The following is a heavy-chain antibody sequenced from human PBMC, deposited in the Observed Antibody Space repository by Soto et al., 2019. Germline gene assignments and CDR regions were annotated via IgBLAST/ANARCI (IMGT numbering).Heavy chain of an antibody. CDR1: GFTVSTND. Sequence: GGSLRLSCTASGFTVSTNDMSWVRQAPGKGLEWVSIISSGGSTSYADSVKGRFTISRDNSKNTLYLQMNSLRADDTAIYYCTRDSEAGTKGRLFDPWGQGTLVTVSS. CDR3: TRDSEAGTKGRLFDP. J-gene: IGHJ5*02. V-gene: IGHV3-53*01. D-gene: IGHD6-19*01. CDR2: ISSGGST.